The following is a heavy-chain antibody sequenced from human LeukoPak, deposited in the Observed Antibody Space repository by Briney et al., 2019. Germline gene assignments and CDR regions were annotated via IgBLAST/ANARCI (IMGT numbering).Heavy chain of an antibody. Sequence: QPGGSLRLSCAASGFTFSSYAMSWVRQAPGKGLEWVSAISGSGGSTYYADSVKGRFTISRDNSKNTLYLQMNSLRAEDTAVYYCAKDGTAAAGRAPYYFDYWGQGTLVTVSS. CDR1: GFTFSSYA. D-gene: IGHD6-13*01. V-gene: IGHV3-23*01. CDR2: ISGSGGST. J-gene: IGHJ4*02. CDR3: AKDGTAAAGRAPYYFDY.